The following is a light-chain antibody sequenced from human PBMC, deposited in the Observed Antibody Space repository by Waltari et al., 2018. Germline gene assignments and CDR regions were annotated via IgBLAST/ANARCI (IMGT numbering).Light chain of an antibody. CDR2: KAS. CDR3: QQYNSYSYT. CDR1: QSISSW. Sequence: DIQMTQSPSTLSASVGDRVTITCRASQSISSWLAWYQQKPGKAPKLLIYKASSLESGVPSRFSGSGSGTEFTLTISSLQPDDFATYYCQQYNSYSYTFGQGTKQEI. J-gene: IGKJ2*01. V-gene: IGKV1-5*03.